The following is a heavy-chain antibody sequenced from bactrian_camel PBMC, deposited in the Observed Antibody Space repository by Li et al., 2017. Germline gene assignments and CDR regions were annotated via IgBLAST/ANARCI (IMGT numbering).Heavy chain of an antibody. Sequence: VQLVESGGGSVQAGGSLRLSCAASGITTSNYSMGWFRQAPQMERERVAAIDRSGSTSYADSVKGRFTISKDNAENSLFLQMSNLKPEDTAMYYCAASHSFILTPRFYRLESSDYPYRGQGTQVTVS. CDR2: IDRSGST. D-gene: IGHD4*01. J-gene: IGHJ4*01. V-gene: IGHV3S53*01. CDR3: AASHSFILTPRFYRLESSDYPY. CDR1: GITTSNYS.